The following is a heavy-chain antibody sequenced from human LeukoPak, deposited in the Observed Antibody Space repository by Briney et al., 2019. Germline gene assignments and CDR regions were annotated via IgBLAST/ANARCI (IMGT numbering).Heavy chain of an antibody. J-gene: IGHJ4*02. V-gene: IGHV3-23*01. CDR3: AKDTSIGRYCTNGVCSPFDY. CDR1: GFTFSSSA. D-gene: IGHD2-8*01. Sequence: PGGSLRLSCAASGFTFSSSAMSWVRQAPGKGLEWVSAISDTGATTYDADSVKGRFTISRDDSRSTLYLQMNSLRAEDTALYYCAKDTSIGRYCTNGVCSPFDYWGQGTLVTVSS. CDR2: ISDTGATT.